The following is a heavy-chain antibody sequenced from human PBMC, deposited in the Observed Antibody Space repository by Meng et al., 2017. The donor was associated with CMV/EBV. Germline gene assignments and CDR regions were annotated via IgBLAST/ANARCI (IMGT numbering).Heavy chain of an antibody. CDR2: INPNSGGT. CDR1: RYTFTGYY. Sequence: ASVKVSCKASRYTFTGYYMHWVRQAPGQGLEWMGWINPNSGGTNYAQKFQGRVTMTRDTSISTAYMELSRLRSDDTAVYYCAKEGAAAGLTNYYYGMDVWGQGTTVTVSS. J-gene: IGHJ6*02. D-gene: IGHD6-13*01. V-gene: IGHV1-2*02. CDR3: AKEGAAAGLTNYYYGMDV.